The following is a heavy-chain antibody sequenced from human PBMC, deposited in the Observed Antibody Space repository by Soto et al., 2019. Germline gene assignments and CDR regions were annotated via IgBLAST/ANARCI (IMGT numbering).Heavy chain of an antibody. J-gene: IGHJ5*02. CDR2: INPNSGGT. V-gene: IGHV1-2*02. CDR1: GYTFTGYY. D-gene: IGHD6-19*01. CDR3: ARDIGDQSMAPWLGWFDP. Sequence: ASVKVSCKASGYTFTGYYMHWVRQAPGQGLEWMGWINPNSGGTNYAQKFQGRVTMTRDTSISTAYMELSRLRSDDTAVYYCARDIGDQSMAPWLGWFDPWGQGTLVTVSS.